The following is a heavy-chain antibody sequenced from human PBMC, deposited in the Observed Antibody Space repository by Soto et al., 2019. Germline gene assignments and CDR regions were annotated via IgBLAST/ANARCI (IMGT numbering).Heavy chain of an antibody. J-gene: IGHJ4*02. CDR3: ATLPPRIEVRLLLIPT. V-gene: IGHV4-4*02. D-gene: IGHD3-16*01. CDR1: GGCISSTNW. Sequence: QVQLQQSGPRLVKPSGTLSLTCYVSGGCISSTNWWTWVRQPPGKGLEWIGEIYHTGNTNYNPSVRSRVTISVDKSNNEFSLNLRAVTAADTAVYYCATLPPRIEVRLLLIPTWGQGILVTVSS. CDR2: IYHTGNT.